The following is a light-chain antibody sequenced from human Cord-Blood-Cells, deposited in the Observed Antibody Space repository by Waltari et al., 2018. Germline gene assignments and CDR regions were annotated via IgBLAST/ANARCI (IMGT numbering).Light chain of an antibody. CDR2: AAS. V-gene: IGKV1-8*01. CDR3: QQYYSYPPT. Sequence: AIRMIQSPSSFSASTGDRVTITCRASQGISSYLAWYQQKPGKAPKLLIYAASTLQSGVPSRFSGSGSGTDFTRTISCLQSEDFATYYCQQYYSYPPTFGQGTKVEIK. J-gene: IGKJ1*01. CDR1: QGISSY.